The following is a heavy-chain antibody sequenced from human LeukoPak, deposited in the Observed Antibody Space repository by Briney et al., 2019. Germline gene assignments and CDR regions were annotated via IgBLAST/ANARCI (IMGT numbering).Heavy chain of an antibody. D-gene: IGHD6-6*01. V-gene: IGHV4-30-4*08. Sequence: PSETLSLTCTVSGGSISSGSYYWSWIRQPPGKGLEWIGYIYYSGSTYYNPSLKSRVTISVDTSKNQFSLKLSSVTAADTAVYYCARALYSSSSSEYFDYWGQGTLVTVSS. CDR2: IYYSGST. J-gene: IGHJ4*02. CDR1: GGSISSGSYY. CDR3: ARALYSSSSSEYFDY.